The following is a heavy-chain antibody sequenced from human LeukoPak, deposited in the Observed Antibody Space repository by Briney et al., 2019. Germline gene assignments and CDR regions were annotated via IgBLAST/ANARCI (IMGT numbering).Heavy chain of an antibody. CDR3: ARANGFYDLAFDY. CDR2: ISYSGSS. V-gene: IGHV4-31*03. J-gene: IGHJ4*02. Sequence: PSETLSLTCTVSGGSISSGGYYWTWIRQLPGKGLEYIGYISYSGSSYYSPFLKSRGTISVDTSKSQLSLKLRSVTAADTAVYYCARANGFYDLAFDYWGQGTLVTVSS. CDR1: GGSISSGGYY. D-gene: IGHD3-22*01.